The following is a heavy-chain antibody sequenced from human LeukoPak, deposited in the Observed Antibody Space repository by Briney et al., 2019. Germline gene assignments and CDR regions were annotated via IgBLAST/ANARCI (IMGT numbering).Heavy chain of an antibody. D-gene: IGHD6-19*01. CDR1: GFTFSSYS. J-gene: IGHJ4*02. V-gene: IGHV3-21*01. Sequence: GSLRLSCAASGFTFSSYSMNWVRQAPGKGLEWVSSISSSSSYIYYADSVKGRFTISRDNAKNSLYLQMNSLRAEDTAVYYCARPAVRYSSGWFPRDYFDYWGQGTLVTVSS. CDR2: ISSSSSYI. CDR3: ARPAVRYSSGWFPRDYFDY.